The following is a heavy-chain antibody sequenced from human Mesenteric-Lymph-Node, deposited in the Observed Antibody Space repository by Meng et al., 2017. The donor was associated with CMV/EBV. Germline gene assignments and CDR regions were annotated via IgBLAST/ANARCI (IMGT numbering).Heavy chain of an antibody. CDR2: IYGTGIT. V-gene: IGHV4-61*08. J-gene: IGHJ4*02. CDR1: GVSVTSGAYH. Sequence: QVELHEAGLGLVKPSETLSLTCIVSGVSVTSGAYHWSWIRQSPGKGLEWIGYIYGTGITIYNPSLKSRVTILLETSKNQFSLKLNSVTTADTAVYYCAKSRSSTPGIVDDWGQGTLVTVSS. CDR3: AKSRSSTPGIVDD. D-gene: IGHD2/OR15-2a*01.